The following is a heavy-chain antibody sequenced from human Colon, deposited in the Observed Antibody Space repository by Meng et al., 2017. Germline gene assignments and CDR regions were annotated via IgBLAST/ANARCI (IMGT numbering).Heavy chain of an antibody. D-gene: IGHD6-19*01. Sequence: GPREESGQGLGMHEGTLQIPCTVSGGSIASSDGGSWVRQTSGKRLEWIGETYQNGRPNYNPYLKSRVNISVDKSKNQFSLNMTSVTAADTAVYYCAREVVGAGTRNWLDPWGQGILVTVSS. CDR3: AREVVGAGTRNWLDP. J-gene: IGHJ5*02. CDR1: GGSIASSDG. V-gene: IGHV4-4*02. CDR2: TYQNGRP.